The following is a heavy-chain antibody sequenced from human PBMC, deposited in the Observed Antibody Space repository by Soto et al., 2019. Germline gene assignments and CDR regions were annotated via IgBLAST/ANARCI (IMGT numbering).Heavy chain of an antibody. CDR1: GFTFSSYS. V-gene: IGHV3-21*01. J-gene: IGHJ4*02. CDR2: ISSSSSYI. D-gene: IGHD5-12*01. CDR3: ARDESGYDASHFDY. Sequence: EVQLVESGGGLVKPGGSLRLSCAASGFTFSSYSMNWVRQAPGKGLEWVSSISSSSSYIYYADSVKGRFTISRDNAKNSLYLQMNSLRAEDTAVYYCARDESGYDASHFDYWGQGTLVTVSS.